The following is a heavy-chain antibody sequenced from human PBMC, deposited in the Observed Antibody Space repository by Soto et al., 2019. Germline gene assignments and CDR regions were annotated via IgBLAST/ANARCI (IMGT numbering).Heavy chain of an antibody. Sequence: QITLKEAGPTLVKPTQTLTLTCSFSGFSLTTNGVGVGWIRQPPGKALEWLALIYWDDDKGYSTSLKSRLTNTKDTSKNQVVLTMTNMDPVDTATYYCAPTMPPRIFDSWGQGTLVTVSS. D-gene: IGHD2-2*01. J-gene: IGHJ4*02. V-gene: IGHV2-5*02. CDR3: APTMPPRIFDS. CDR1: GFSLTTNGVG. CDR2: IYWDDDK.